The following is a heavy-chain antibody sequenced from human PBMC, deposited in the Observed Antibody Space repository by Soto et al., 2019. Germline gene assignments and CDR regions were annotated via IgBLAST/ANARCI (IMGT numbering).Heavy chain of an antibody. CDR2: ISYDGSNK. D-gene: IGHD6-6*01. CDR1: GFTFSSYG. J-gene: IGHJ6*02. V-gene: IGHV3-30*18. CDR3: AKDRDSSSSEVVDYYYGMDV. Sequence: QVQLVESGGGVVQPGRSLRLSCAASGFTFSSYGMHWVRQAPGKGLEWVAVISYDGSNKYYADSVKGRFTISRDNSKNTLYLQMNSLRAEDTAVYYCAKDRDSSSSEVVDYYYGMDVWGQGTTVTVSS.